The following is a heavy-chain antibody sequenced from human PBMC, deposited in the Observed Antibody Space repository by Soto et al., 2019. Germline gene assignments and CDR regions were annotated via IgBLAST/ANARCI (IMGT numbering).Heavy chain of an antibody. CDR2: ISYDGSNK. CDR1: GFTFSNYA. CDR3: ARRPVKDYFAY. D-gene: IGHD4-17*01. J-gene: IGHJ4*02. Sequence: QVQLVESGGGVVQTGRSLRLSCAASGFTFSNYAMHWVRQAPGKGLEWVAVISYDGSNKYYADSVKVRFTISRDNSKNTLYLQMNSLRAEDTAVYYCARRPVKDYFAYWVQGTLVTVSS. V-gene: IGHV3-30-3*01.